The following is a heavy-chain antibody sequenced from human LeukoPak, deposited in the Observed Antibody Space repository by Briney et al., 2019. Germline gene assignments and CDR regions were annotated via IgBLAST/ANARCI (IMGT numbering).Heavy chain of an antibody. J-gene: IGHJ4*02. Sequence: SETLSLTCTVSGGSISSSSYYWGWIRQPPGKGLEWIGSIYYSGSTYYNPSLKRRVTISVDTSKNQFSLKLSSVTAADTAVYYCARRPHYDFWSGYEYYFDYWGQGTLVTVSS. CDR3: ARRPHYDFWSGYEYYFDY. D-gene: IGHD3-3*01. CDR2: IYYSGST. V-gene: IGHV4-39*01. CDR1: GGSISSSSYY.